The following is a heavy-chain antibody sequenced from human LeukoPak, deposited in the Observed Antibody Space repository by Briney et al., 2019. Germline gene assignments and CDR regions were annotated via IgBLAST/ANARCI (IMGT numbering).Heavy chain of an antibody. D-gene: IGHD2-2*02. CDR2: MNQDGSAK. CDR1: GFNFRASW. J-gene: IGHJ4*02. CDR3: ASDVGYCSSTSCYTCRY. Sequence: GGSLRLSCAASGFNFRASWMNWVRQAPGKGLEWVANMNQDGSAKFYVDSVKGRFTISRDNAKNTLYLQMNSLRAEDSAVYYCASDVGYCSSTSCYTCRYWGQGTLVTVSS. V-gene: IGHV3-7*01.